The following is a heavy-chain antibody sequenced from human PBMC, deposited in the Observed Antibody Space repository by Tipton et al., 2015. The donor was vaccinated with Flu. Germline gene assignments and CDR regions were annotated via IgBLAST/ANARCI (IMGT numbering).Heavy chain of an antibody. CDR3: ARAPGSGTYVIFDY. Sequence: TLSLTCTASGGSMSSFYWSWIRQPAGKGLEFIGRIYTSGTSNYNPSLKSRVAMSIDTSKSQFSLKLKSVTAADTVIYYCARAPGSGTYVIFDYSGQGTLVTVSS. J-gene: IGHJ4*02. V-gene: IGHV4-4*07. CDR1: GGSMSSFY. D-gene: IGHD3-10*01. CDR2: IYTSGTS.